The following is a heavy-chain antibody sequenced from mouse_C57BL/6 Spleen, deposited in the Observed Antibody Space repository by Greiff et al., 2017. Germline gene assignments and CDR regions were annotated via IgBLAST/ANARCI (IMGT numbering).Heavy chain of an antibody. V-gene: IGHV5-17*01. CDR3: ARGVTLYYGSDYFDY. Sequence: EVKLVESGGGLVKPGGSLKLSCAASGFTFSDYGMHWVRQAPEKGLEWVAYISSGSSTIYYADTVKGRFTISRDNAKNTLFLQMTSLRSEDTAMYYCARGVTLYYGSDYFDYWGQGTTLTVSS. CDR1: GFTFSDYG. D-gene: IGHD1-1*01. J-gene: IGHJ2*01. CDR2: ISSGSSTI.